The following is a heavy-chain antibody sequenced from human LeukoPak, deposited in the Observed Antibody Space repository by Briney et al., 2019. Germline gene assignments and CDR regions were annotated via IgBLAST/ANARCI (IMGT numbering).Heavy chain of an antibody. CDR3: ARVVAAAGHFDL. CDR2: INPSGGST. D-gene: IGHD6-13*01. V-gene: IGHV1-46*01. Sequence: VASVKVSCKASGYTFTSYYMHWVRQAPGQGLEWMGIINPSGGSTSYAQKFQGRVTMTRDTSTSTVYMELSSLRSEDTAVYCCARVVAAAGHFDLWGRGTLVTVSS. J-gene: IGHJ2*01. CDR1: GYTFTSYY.